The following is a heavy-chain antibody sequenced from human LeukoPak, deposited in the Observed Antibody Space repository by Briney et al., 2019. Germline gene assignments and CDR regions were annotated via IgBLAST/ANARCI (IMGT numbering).Heavy chain of an antibody. CDR3: ARGISGSYHRGSYYFDY. J-gene: IGHJ4*02. V-gene: IGHV4-39*07. D-gene: IGHD1-26*01. CDR2: IYYSGST. CDR1: GGSISRSSYY. Sequence: WETLSLTCTVSGGSISRSSYYWGWIRQPPGKGLEWVGSIYYSGSTYYNPSLKSRVTISADTSKNQFSLKLSSVTVADTAVYYCARGISGSYHRGSYYFDYCGQGTLVTVSS.